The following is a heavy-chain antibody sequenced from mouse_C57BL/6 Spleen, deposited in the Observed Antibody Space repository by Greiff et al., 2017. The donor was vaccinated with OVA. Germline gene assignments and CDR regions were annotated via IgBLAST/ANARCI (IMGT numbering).Heavy chain of an antibody. D-gene: IGHD1-1*01. J-gene: IGHJ3*01. CDR3: ARGTTVVATPFAY. Sequence: QVQLQQPGAELVKPGASVKMSCKASGYTFTSYWITWVKQRPGQGLEWIGDIYPGSGSTNYNEKFKSKATLTVDTSSSTAYMQLSSLTSEDSAVYYCARGTTVVATPFAYWGQVTLVTVSA. V-gene: IGHV1-55*01. CDR2: IYPGSGST. CDR1: GYTFTSYW.